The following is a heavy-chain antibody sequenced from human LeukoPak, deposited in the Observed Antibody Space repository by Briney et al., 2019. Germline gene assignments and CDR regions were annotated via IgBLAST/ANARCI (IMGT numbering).Heavy chain of an antibody. V-gene: IGHV3-13*01. J-gene: IGHJ4*02. D-gene: IGHD3-22*01. CDR2: IGTAGDT. CDR3: ARGSYYYDSSGPPDLDY. Sequence: GVSLRLSCAASGFTFSSYDMHWVRQATGKGLEWVSAIGTAGDTYYPGSVKGRFTISRENAKNSLYLQMNSLRAGDTAVYYCARGSYYYDSSGPPDLDYWGQGTLVTVSS. CDR1: GFTFSSYD.